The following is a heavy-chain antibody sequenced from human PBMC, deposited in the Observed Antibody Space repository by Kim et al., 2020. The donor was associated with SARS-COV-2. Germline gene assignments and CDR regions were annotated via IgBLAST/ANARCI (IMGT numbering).Heavy chain of an antibody. CDR3: EKDLVTTVTTLNYYKHG. V-gene: IGHV3-30*18. CDR1: GFTFSSYG. D-gene: IGHD4-17*01. CDR2: LSYDGSNV. Sequence: GGSLRLSCQVPGFTFSSYGMHWVRQDPGKAPKRLALLSYDGSNVYYADSAMRRSIIFRDTSKKTLYLQVTSLRAEETAANQCEKDLVTTVTTLNYYKHG. J-gene: IGHJ6*01.